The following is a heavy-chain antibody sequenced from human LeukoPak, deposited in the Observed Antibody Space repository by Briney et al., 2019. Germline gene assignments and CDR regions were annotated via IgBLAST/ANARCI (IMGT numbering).Heavy chain of an antibody. CDR3: ARHGYCSGGSCYIHFDY. CDR1: GYSFTSYW. CDR2: IEPSDSYT. J-gene: IGHJ4*02. D-gene: IGHD2-15*01. V-gene: IGHV5-10-1*01. Sequence: GESLKISCKGSGYSFTSYWISWVRQMPGKGLEWMGRIEPSDSYTNYSPSFQGHVTISADKSISTAYLQWSSLKASDTARYYCARHGYCSGGSCYIHFDYSGQGTLVTASS.